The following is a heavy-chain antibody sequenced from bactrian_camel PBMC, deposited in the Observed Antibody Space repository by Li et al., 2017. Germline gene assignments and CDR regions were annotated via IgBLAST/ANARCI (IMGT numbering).Heavy chain of an antibody. D-gene: IGHD1*01. V-gene: IGHV3-3*01. CDR1: GYTFSRGC. CDR2: ICSIA. Sequence: HVQLVESGGESVQAGGSLRLSCDTSGYTFSRGCAAWFRQAPGKEREGVASICSIAVYADSVKGRFTISQNTAKNTLYLQMNSLKPEDTGTYYCAAGPAGPSRALVSSAYDYWGQGTQVTVS. J-gene: IGHJ4*01. CDR3: AAGPAGPSRALVSSAYDY.